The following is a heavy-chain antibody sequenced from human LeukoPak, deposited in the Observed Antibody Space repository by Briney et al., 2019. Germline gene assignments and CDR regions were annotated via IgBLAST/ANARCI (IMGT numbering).Heavy chain of an antibody. D-gene: IGHD2-15*01. V-gene: IGHV1-46*01. J-gene: IGHJ5*02. CDR2: INPSGGST. CDR1: GYTFTSYY. Sequence: GASVKVSCKASGYTFTSYYMHWVRQAPGQGLEWMGIINPSGGSTSYAQKFQGRVTITTDESTSTAYMELSSLRSEDTAVYYCARARLRYCSGGSCIPGYNWFDPWGQGTLVTVSS. CDR3: ARARLRYCSGGSCIPGYNWFDP.